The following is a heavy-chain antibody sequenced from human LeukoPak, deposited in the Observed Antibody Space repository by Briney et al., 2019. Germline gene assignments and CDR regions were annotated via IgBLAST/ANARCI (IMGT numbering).Heavy chain of an antibody. CDR1: GFTFSSYS. V-gene: IGHV3-21*01. CDR3: AKAANYYGSGTTVYYYYYMDV. CDR2: ISRSSSYI. D-gene: IGHD3-10*01. J-gene: IGHJ6*03. Sequence: PGGSLRLSCAASGFTFSSYSMNWVRQAPGKGLEWVSSISRSSSYIYYADSVKGRFTISRDNSKNTLYLQMNSLRAEDTAVYYCAKAANYYGSGTTVYYYYYMDVWGKGTTVTVSS.